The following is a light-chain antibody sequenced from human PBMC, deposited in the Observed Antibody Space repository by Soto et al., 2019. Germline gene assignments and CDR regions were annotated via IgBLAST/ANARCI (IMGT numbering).Light chain of an antibody. CDR2: VAS. CDR3: QQVDSYPLT. V-gene: IGKV1-9*01. J-gene: IGKJ4*01. CDR1: QDISTY. Sequence: DIQLTQSPSFLSASVGDRVTLTCRASQDISTYLAWFQQKPGKAPNLLIYVASTLQDGVPSRFSGSGSGTEFTLTINNLQPEDFANSYCQQVDSYPLTFGGGTEVEIK.